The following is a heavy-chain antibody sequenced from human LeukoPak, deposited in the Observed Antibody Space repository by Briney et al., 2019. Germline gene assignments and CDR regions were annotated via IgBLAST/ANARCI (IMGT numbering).Heavy chain of an antibody. J-gene: IGHJ4*02. CDR1: GFTFSSYA. V-gene: IGHV3-23*01. Sequence: GGSLRLSCAASGFTFSSYAMSWVRQAPGKGLEWVSAISGSGGSTYYADSVKGRFTISRDSSKNTLYLQMNSLRAEDTAVYYCARASDYYDSSGYYQGSYYFDYWGQGTLVTVSS. CDR2: ISGSGGST. CDR3: ARASDYYDSSGYYQGSYYFDY. D-gene: IGHD3-22*01.